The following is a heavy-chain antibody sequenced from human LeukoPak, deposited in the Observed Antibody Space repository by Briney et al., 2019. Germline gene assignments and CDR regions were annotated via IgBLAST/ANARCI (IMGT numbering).Heavy chain of an antibody. Sequence: SETLSLTCTVSGGSISSYYWSWIRQPPGKGLEWIGYIYCSGSTNYNPSLKSRVTISVDTSKNQFSLKLSSVTAADTAVYYCARGRKIVLWFGEGFDPWGQGTLVTVSS. V-gene: IGHV4-59*12. CDR2: IYCSGST. CDR3: ARGRKIVLWFGEGFDP. CDR1: GGSISSYY. J-gene: IGHJ5*02. D-gene: IGHD3-10*01.